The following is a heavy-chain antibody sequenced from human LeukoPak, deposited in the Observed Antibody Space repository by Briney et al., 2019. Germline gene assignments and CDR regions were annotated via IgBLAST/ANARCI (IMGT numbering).Heavy chain of an antibody. J-gene: IGHJ4*02. CDR2: IYYSGST. V-gene: IGHV4-30-4*08. CDR3: ARGPAGPYYYDSSGHGLPDY. D-gene: IGHD3-22*01. CDR1: GGSISSGDYY. Sequence: SETLSLTCTVSGGSISSGDYYWSWIRQPPGKSLEWIGYIYYSGSTYYNPSLKSRVTISVDTSKNQFSLKLSSVTAADTAVYYCARGPAGPYYYDSSGHGLPDYWGQGTLVTVSS.